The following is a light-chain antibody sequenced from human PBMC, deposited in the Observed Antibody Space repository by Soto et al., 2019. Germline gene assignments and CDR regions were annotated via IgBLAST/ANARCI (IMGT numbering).Light chain of an antibody. CDR2: CAS. CDR1: QSVSSSN. Sequence: EIVLTQSPGTLSLSLGERATLSCRASQSVSSSNLSWYQQKPGQAPRLLIYCASSRATDIPDRFSGSGSGTDFILSISRLEPEDFAVYYCQQYGSLPRTFGQGTKV. CDR3: QQYGSLPRT. J-gene: IGKJ1*01. V-gene: IGKV3-20*01.